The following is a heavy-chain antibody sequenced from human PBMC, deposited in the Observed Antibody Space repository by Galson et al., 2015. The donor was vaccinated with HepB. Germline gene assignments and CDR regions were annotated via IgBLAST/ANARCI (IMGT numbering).Heavy chain of an antibody. D-gene: IGHD3-16*01. CDR3: ARLGDVDV. CDR2: TYYRSKWYS. CDR1: GDSVSSKSAA. J-gene: IGHJ6*02. V-gene: IGHV6-1*01. Sequence: CAISGDSVSSKSAAWNWIRQSPSRGLEWLGRTYYRSKWYSEYAASVKSRITINPDTSKNQFSLQLSSVTPEDAAVYYCARLGDVDVWGQGTTVTVSS.